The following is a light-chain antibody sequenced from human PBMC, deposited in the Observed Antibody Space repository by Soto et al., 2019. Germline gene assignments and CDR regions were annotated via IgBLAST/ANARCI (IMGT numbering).Light chain of an antibody. CDR1: QGISNY. CDR2: AAS. V-gene: IGKV1-27*01. Sequence: DIQMTQSPSSLSASVGDRVTITCRASQGISNYLAWYQQKPEKDPKLLIYAASTLQSGVPSPFSGSGSGTDFTLTTSSLQTEDVATYYCPKYNSASLTFGGGTKVEIK. J-gene: IGKJ4*01. CDR3: PKYNSASLT.